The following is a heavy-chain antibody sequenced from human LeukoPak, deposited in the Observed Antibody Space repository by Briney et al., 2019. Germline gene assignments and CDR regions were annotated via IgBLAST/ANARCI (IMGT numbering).Heavy chain of an antibody. D-gene: IGHD2-2*01. V-gene: IGHV3-74*01. CDR2: INSDGSWT. J-gene: IGHJ4*02. CDR3: VSFYETY. CDR1: GNYR. Sequence: GGSLRLSCAASGNYRMHWVRQAPGKGLVWVSHINSDGSWTSYADSVEGRFTISKGNAKNTVYLQMNNLRAEDTAVYYCVSFYETYWGRGTLVTVSS.